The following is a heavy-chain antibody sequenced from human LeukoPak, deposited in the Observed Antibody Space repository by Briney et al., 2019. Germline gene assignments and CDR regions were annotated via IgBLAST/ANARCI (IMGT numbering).Heavy chain of an antibody. CDR3: ARPYSSGWYGAFDI. CDR2: IYYSGST. Sequence: SETLSLTCTVSGGSVSSGSYYWSWIRQPPGKGLEWIGYIYYSGSTNYNPSLKSRVTISVDTSKNQFSLKLSSVTAADTAVYYCARPYSSGWYGAFDIWGQGTTVTVSS. V-gene: IGHV4-61*01. J-gene: IGHJ3*02. CDR1: GGSVSSGSYY. D-gene: IGHD6-19*01.